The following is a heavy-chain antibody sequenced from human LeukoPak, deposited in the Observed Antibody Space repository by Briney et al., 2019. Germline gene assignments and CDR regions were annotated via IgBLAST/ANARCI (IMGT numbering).Heavy chain of an antibody. J-gene: IGHJ4*02. CDR3: ARGAYYYDSSGYDGTFDY. CDR2: INSDGSST. Sequence: GGSLRLSCAASGFTFSSYWMHWVRQAPGKGLVWVSRINSDGSSTSYADSVKGRFTISRDNAKNTLYLQMNSLRAEDTAVYYCARGAYYYDSSGYDGTFDYWGQGTLVTVSS. CDR1: GFTFSSYW. D-gene: IGHD3-22*01. V-gene: IGHV3-74*01.